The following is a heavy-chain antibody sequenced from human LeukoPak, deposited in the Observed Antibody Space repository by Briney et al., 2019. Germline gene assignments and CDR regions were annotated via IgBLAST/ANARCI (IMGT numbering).Heavy chain of an antibody. D-gene: IGHD3-16*01. Sequence: PGGSLRLSCAASGFTFSSYSMNWVRQAPGKGLQWVSAISISGGSTYYADSVKGRFTISRDNSKNTLYLQMNSLRAGDTAVYYCAKVPLITAFKYFDYWGQGTLVTVSS. CDR1: GFTFSSYS. CDR3: AKVPLITAFKYFDY. CDR2: ISISGGST. V-gene: IGHV3-23*01. J-gene: IGHJ4*02.